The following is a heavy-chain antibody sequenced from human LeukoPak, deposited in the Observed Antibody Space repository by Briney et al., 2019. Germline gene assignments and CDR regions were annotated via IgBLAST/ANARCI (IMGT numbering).Heavy chain of an antibody. Sequence: PGGSLRLSCAASGFTFSSYAMHWVRQAPGKGLEWVAVISYDGGNKYYADSVKGRFTISRDNSKKTLYLQMNSLRAEDTAVYYCARDQCSGGSCYSGSDYYYYGMDVWGRGTTVTVSS. CDR3: ARDQCSGGSCYSGSDYYYYGMDV. CDR2: ISYDGGNK. V-gene: IGHV3-30-3*01. CDR1: GFTFSSYA. D-gene: IGHD2-15*01. J-gene: IGHJ6*02.